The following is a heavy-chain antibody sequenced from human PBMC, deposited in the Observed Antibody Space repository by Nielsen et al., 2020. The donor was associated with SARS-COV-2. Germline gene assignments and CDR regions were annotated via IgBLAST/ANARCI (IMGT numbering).Heavy chain of an antibody. Sequence: GGSLRLSCAASGFTFSSYAMHWVRQAPGKGLEWVAVISYDGSNKYYADSVKGRFTISRDNSKNTLYLQMNSLRAEDTAVYYCAKDLTSGSYYDWFDPWGQGTLVTVSS. CDR2: ISYDGSNK. CDR1: GFTFSSYA. CDR3: AKDLTSGSYYDWFDP. J-gene: IGHJ5*02. D-gene: IGHD1-26*01. V-gene: IGHV3-30*04.